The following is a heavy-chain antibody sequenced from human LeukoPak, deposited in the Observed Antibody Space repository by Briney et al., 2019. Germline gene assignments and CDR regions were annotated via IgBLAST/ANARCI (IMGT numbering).Heavy chain of an antibody. J-gene: IGHJ3*02. CDR2: IYYTGST. Sequence: SEPLSLTCSVSGGSISGYHWNWIRQPPGKGLEWIGYIYYTGSTNYNPSLKSRVTISVDTSKNQFSLKLSSVTAADTAVYYCARKNAFDIWGQGTMVTVS. V-gene: IGHV4-59*01. CDR1: GGSISGYH. CDR3: ARKNAFDI.